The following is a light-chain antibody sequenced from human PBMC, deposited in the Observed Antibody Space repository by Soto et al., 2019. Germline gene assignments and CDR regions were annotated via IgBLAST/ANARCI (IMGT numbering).Light chain of an antibody. CDR2: GAS. Sequence: EIVMTQSPATLSVSPGERATLSCRASQSISSSYLAWYQQRPGQAPRLLIYGASTRATGIPARFSGSGSGTEFTLTLSSLQSEDFAVYYCQQYNNWHPLTFGGGTKVEIK. CDR1: QSISSSY. CDR3: QQYNNWHPLT. J-gene: IGKJ4*01. V-gene: IGKV3-15*01.